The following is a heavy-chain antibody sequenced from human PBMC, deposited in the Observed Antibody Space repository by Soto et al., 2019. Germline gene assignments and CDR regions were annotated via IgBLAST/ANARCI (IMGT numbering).Heavy chain of an antibody. D-gene: IGHD4-17*01. CDR2: SSAYNGNT. J-gene: IGHJ3*02. CDR3: ASGGGDDPLCDI. CDR1: GYTFTSYG. V-gene: IGHV1-18*01. Sequence: ASVKVSCKASGYTFTSYGITWVRQAPGQGLEWMGWSSAYNGNTNYAQKIQGRVTMTTDTSTSTAYMELRSPRSDDTAVYYCASGGGDDPLCDIWGPGTMVTVSS.